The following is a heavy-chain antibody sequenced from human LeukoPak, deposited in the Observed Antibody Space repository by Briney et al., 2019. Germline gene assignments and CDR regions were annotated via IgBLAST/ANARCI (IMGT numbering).Heavy chain of an antibody. CDR2: ISYDGSNK. V-gene: IGHV3-30*18. CDR1: GFTFSSYG. D-gene: IGHD1-26*01. CDR3: AKDRVGAVGYFDL. J-gene: IGHJ2*01. Sequence: GGSLRLSCAASGFTFSSYGMHWVRQAPGKGLEWVAVISYDGSNKYYADSVKGRFTISRDNSKNTLYLQMNSLRAEDTAVYYCAKDRVGAVGYFDLWGRGTLVTVSS.